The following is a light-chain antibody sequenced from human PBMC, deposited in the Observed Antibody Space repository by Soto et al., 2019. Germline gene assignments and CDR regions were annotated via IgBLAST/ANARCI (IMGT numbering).Light chain of an antibody. Sequence: DIQMAQSPSTLSASVGDRITITCRASQNINSWLAWYQRKPGKAPKLLIYKASDLESGVPSRFSGSGSGTEFTLTISSLQPDDFATYYCQQYITYWTFGQGTKVEIK. CDR2: KAS. J-gene: IGKJ1*01. CDR1: QNINSW. CDR3: QQYITYWT. V-gene: IGKV1-5*03.